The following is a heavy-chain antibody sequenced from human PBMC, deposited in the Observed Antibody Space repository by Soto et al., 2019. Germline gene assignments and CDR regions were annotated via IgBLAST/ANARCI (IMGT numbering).Heavy chain of an antibody. D-gene: IGHD6-13*01. V-gene: IGHV5-51*01. CDR2: IYPGDSDT. Sequence: GESLKISYKGSGYSFTSYLIGWVRQMPGKGLEWMGIIYPGDSDTRYSPSFQGQVTISADKSISTAYLQWSSLKASDTAIYYCARLTAAAGRHYYGMDVWGQGTTVTVSS. CDR1: GYSFTSYL. CDR3: ARLTAAAGRHYYGMDV. J-gene: IGHJ6*02.